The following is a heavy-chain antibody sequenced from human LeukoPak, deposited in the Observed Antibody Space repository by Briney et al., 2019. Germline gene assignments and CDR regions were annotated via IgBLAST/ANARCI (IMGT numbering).Heavy chain of an antibody. J-gene: IGHJ4*02. CDR2: IYQSGNT. CDR3: AIDRAAVAIDRGGVFGDYAIY. CDR1: GGSISSSNW. Sequence: SETLSLSCAVSGGSISSSNWWSWVRQPPGKGLEWIGEIYQSGNTNNNPSLKSRVTLSIDKSKNQFSLKLSSVTAADTAVYYCAIDRAAVAIDRGGVFGDYAIYWGQGTLVTVSS. V-gene: IGHV4-4*02. D-gene: IGHD3-16*01.